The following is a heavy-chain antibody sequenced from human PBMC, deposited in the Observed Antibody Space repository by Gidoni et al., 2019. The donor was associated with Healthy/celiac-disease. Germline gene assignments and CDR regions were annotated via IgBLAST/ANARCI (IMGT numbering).Heavy chain of an antibody. CDR3: AREGANDYVWGSYPPQGAFDI. V-gene: IGHV4-61*01. D-gene: IGHD3-16*02. CDR2: IDYSGST. CDR1: GGSVSSGSYY. Sequence: QVQLQESGPGLVKPSETLSLTCTVSGGSVSSGSYYWSWIRQPPGKGLEWIGYIDYSGSTNDNPSLKSRVTISVDTSKNQCSLKLSSVTAADTAVYYCAREGANDYVWGSYPPQGAFDIWGQGTMVTVSS. J-gene: IGHJ3*02.